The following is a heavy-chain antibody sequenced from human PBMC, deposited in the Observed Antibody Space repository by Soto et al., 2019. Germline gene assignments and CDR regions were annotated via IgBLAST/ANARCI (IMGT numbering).Heavy chain of an antibody. V-gene: IGHV1-46*03. J-gene: IGHJ4*02. CDR2: INPSGGST. CDR1: GYTFTSFY. CDR3: ARGWFGEFPLDY. Sequence: QVQLVQSGAEVKKPGASVKVSCKASGYTFTSFYLHWVRQAPGQGLEWMGMINPSGGSTTYAQRFQGRVTMTRDTSTNTVYMDLSSLRSEDTAVYYCARGWFGEFPLDYWGQGTLVTVSS. D-gene: IGHD3-10*01.